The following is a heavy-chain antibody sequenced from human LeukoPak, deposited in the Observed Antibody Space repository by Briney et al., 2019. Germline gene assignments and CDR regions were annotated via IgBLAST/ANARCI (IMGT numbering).Heavy chain of an antibody. J-gene: IGHJ4*02. Sequence: PGGSLRLSRAASGFTFSNYAMSWVRQAPGKGLEWVSGISGSGGGTYYADSVQGRFTISRDNSKNTLYLQMNNLRAEDTARYYCAKNLGELSFIVDYWGQGVLVIVSS. V-gene: IGHV3-23*01. CDR2: ISGSGGGT. CDR3: AKNLGELSFIVDY. CDR1: GFTFSNYA. D-gene: IGHD3-16*02.